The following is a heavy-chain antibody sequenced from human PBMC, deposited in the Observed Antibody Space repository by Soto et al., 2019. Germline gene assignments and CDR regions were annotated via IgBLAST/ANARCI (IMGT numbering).Heavy chain of an antibody. CDR3: AKAPSEMATTYYYGMDV. Sequence: HPGGPLRLSCAPSGFTFSSYAMSWVRQAPGQGLEWVSAISGSGGSTYYAASVKGRFTLSRDNSKNTLYLQMNSLRAEDTAVYYCAKAPSEMATTYYYGMDVWGQGTTVTVSS. J-gene: IGHJ6*02. CDR2: ISGSGGST. D-gene: IGHD5-12*01. V-gene: IGHV3-23*01. CDR1: GFTFSSYA.